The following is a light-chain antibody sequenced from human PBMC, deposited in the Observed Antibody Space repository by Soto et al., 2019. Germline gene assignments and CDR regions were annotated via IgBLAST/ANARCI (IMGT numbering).Light chain of an antibody. Sequence: EIVMTQSPATLSVSPGERATLSCRASQSVGASLAWYQQKPGQAPRLLFYGASTRATGSPARFSGSGSGTEFTLTISSLQSEDFAVYYCQQYNNWFRTFGQGTKVEIK. CDR1: QSVGAS. CDR3: QQYNNWFRT. J-gene: IGKJ1*01. V-gene: IGKV3-15*01. CDR2: GAS.